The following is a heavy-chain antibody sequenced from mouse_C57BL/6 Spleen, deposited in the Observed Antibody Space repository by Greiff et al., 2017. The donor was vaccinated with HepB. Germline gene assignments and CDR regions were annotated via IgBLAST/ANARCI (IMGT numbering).Heavy chain of an antibody. CDR3: AIIYYDYDEGDY. J-gene: IGHJ2*01. CDR1: GYAFSSSW. CDR2: IYPGDGDT. Sequence: GQLQQSGPELVKPGASVKISCKASGYAFSSSWMNWVKQRPGKGLEWIGRIYPGDGDTNYNGKFKGKATLTADKSSSTAYMQLSSLTSEDSAVYFCAIIYYDYDEGDYWGQGTTLTVSS. V-gene: IGHV1-82*01. D-gene: IGHD2-4*01.